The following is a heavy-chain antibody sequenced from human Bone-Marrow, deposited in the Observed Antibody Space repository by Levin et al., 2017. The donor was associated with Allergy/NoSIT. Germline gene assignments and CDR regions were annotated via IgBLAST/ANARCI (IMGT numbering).Heavy chain of an antibody. D-gene: IGHD3-22*01. Sequence: ASVKVSCTASGYTFSIYNVHWVRQAPGQGLEWMGIITPSGGATHYARSFQGRVSMTSDMSTSTIYMELSSLRSEDTAVYYCVRDSTFYYDSTGSEVTTPGACDLWGQGTMVTVSS. CDR3: VRDSTFYYDSTGSEVTTPGACDL. CDR1: GYTFSIYN. V-gene: IGHV1-46*01. J-gene: IGHJ3*01. CDR2: ITPSGGAT.